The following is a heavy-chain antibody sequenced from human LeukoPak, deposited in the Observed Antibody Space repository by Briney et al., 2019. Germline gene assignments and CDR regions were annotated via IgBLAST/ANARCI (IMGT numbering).Heavy chain of an antibody. CDR2: ISTSGSTT. D-gene: IGHD1-1*01. J-gene: IGHJ4*02. V-gene: IGHV3-11*01. CDR3: ARDHQAGTTGY. CDR1: GFTFSDYY. Sequence: GGSLRLSCAASGFTFSDYYMSWIRQAPGRGLEWVSYISTSGSTTHFADSVKGRFTISRDNAKNSLYLQMNSLRAEDTAVYYRARDHQAGTTGYWGQGTLVTVSS.